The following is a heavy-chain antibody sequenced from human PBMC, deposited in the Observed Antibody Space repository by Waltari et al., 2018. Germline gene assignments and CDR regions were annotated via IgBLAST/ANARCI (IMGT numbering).Heavy chain of an antibody. CDR2: ISYDGSNK. Sequence: QVQLVESGGGVVQPGRSLRLSCAASGFTFSSYALHWVRQAPGKGLAWVAVISYDGSNKYYADSVKGRFTISRDNSKNTLYLQMNSLRAEDTAVYYCAREGHYDFWSGYLGYFDYWGQGTLVTVSS. CDR1: GFTFSSYA. CDR3: AREGHYDFWSGYLGYFDY. D-gene: IGHD3-3*01. J-gene: IGHJ4*02. V-gene: IGHV3-30*01.